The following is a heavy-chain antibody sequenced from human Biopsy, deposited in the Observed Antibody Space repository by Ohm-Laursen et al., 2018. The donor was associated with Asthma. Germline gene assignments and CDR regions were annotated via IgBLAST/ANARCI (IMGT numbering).Heavy chain of an antibody. CDR1: GDSSNSGGYS. CDR3: ARERMFFYDSSGYGAFDI. V-gene: IGHV4-31*11. J-gene: IGHJ3*02. D-gene: IGHD3-22*01. Sequence: TLSLTCVVSGDSSNSGGYSWTWIRQLPGKGLEWIGYISYTGTTYYNPSLKSRISMTVDTSKIQFSPKLSSVTAADTAIYYCARERMFFYDSSGYGAFDIWGQGTLVTVSS. CDR2: ISYTGTT.